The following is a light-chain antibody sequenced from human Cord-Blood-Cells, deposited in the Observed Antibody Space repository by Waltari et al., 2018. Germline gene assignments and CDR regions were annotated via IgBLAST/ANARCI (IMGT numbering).Light chain of an antibody. J-gene: IGLJ1*01. CDR1: SSDVRGYNY. V-gene: IGLV2-14*01. CDR3: SSYTSSSTYV. CDR2: DVS. Sequence: QSALTHPASVSGSPGQSITTSCPGTSSDVRGYNYVYWYQQHPGKAPKLMIYDVSNRPSGVSNRFSGSKSGNMASLTISGLQAEDEADYYCSSYTSSSTYVFGTGTKVTVL.